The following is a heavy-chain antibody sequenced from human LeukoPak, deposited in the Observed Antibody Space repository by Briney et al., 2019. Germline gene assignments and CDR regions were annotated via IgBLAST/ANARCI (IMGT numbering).Heavy chain of an antibody. CDR3: ANRAPYYYDSSGYYYAN. CDR1: GFTFSSYA. Sequence: GGSLRLSCAASGFTFSSYAMSWVRQAPGKGLEWVSAISGSGGSTYYAASVKGRFTISRDNSKNTLYLQMNSLRAEDTAVYYCANRAPYYYDSSGYYYANWGQGTLVTVSS. V-gene: IGHV3-23*01. D-gene: IGHD3-22*01. CDR2: ISGSGGST. J-gene: IGHJ4*02.